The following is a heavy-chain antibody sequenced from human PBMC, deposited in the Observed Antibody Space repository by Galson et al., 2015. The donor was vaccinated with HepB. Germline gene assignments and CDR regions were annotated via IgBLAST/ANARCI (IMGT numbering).Heavy chain of an antibody. Sequence: SVKVSCKASGSTFTSYSISWVRQAPGQGLEWMGWISAYNGNTNYAQKLQGRVTMTTDTSTSTAYMELRSLRSDDTAVYYCAYTMVRGENDYWGQGTLVTVSS. CDR3: AYTMVRGENDY. D-gene: IGHD3-10*01. CDR1: GSTFTSYS. V-gene: IGHV1-18*04. CDR2: ISAYNGNT. J-gene: IGHJ4*02.